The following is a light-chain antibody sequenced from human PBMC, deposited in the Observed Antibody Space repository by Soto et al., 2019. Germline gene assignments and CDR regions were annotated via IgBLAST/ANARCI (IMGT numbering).Light chain of an antibody. Sequence: DIQVSQSPSSLTASVGDRVTITCRASQSISSYLNWXXXXXXXAXXXLXXAAXSLQSGVPSMFSGSGSGTDFTLTISSLQPEDFATYYCQQSYSTPYTFGQGTRLEIK. CDR3: QQSYSTPYT. CDR2: AAX. J-gene: IGKJ5*01. V-gene: IGKV1-39*01. CDR1: QSISSY.